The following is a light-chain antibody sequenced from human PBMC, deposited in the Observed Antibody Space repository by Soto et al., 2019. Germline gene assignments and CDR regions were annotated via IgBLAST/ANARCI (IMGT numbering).Light chain of an antibody. CDR2: DVS. Sequence: QSALTQPASVSGSPGQSITISCTGTSGDVGGYNSVSWYQHHPGKAPKLIIYDVSNRPSGVSNHFSGSKSGTTASLTISGLQAEDEADYYCSSYASSSTLDVFGTGTKVTVL. J-gene: IGLJ1*01. CDR1: SGDVGGYNS. V-gene: IGLV2-14*03. CDR3: SSYASSSTLDV.